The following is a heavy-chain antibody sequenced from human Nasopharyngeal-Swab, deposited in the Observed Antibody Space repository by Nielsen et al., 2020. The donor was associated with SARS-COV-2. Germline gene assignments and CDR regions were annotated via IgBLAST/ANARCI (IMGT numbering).Heavy chain of an antibody. CDR3: AKANTRDFDY. Sequence: GESLKISCAASGFTFSSYAMSWVRQAPGKGLEWVSAISGSGGSTYYADSVKGRFTISRDNSKNTLYLQMKSLRAEDTAVYYCAKANTRDFDYWGQGTLVTVSS. CDR2: ISGSGGST. CDR1: GFTFSSYA. J-gene: IGHJ4*02. V-gene: IGHV3-23*01.